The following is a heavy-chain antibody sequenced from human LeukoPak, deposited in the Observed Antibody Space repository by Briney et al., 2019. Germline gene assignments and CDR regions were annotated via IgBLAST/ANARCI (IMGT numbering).Heavy chain of an antibody. CDR3: ANVGSSGYYYDAFDI. CDR1: GYTFTSYA. Sequence: ASVKVSCKASGYTFTSYAMHWVRQAPGQRLEWMGWINAGNGNTKYSQKFQGRVTITRDRSASTAYMELSSLRSEDTAVYYCANVGSSGYYYDAFDIWGQGTMVTVSS. V-gene: IGHV1-3*01. D-gene: IGHD3-22*01. J-gene: IGHJ3*02. CDR2: INAGNGNT.